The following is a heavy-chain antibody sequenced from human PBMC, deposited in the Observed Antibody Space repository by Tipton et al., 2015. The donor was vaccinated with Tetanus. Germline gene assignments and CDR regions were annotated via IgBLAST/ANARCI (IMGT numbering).Heavy chain of an antibody. Sequence: TLSLTCTVSGGSISSGGYYWSWIRQHPGKGLEWIGYIYYSGSTYYNPSLKSRVTISVDTSKNQFSLKLSSVTAADTAVYYCVRVADTAMAFDAFDIWGQGTMVTVSS. CDR2: IYYSGST. D-gene: IGHD5-18*01. J-gene: IGHJ3*02. V-gene: IGHV4-31*03. CDR1: GGSISSGGYY. CDR3: VRVADTAMAFDAFDI.